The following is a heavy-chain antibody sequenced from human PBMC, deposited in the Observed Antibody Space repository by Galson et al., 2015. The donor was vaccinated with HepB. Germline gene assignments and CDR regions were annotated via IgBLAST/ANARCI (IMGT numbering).Heavy chain of an antibody. J-gene: IGHJ6*02. CDR1: AFTFSSDS. Sequence: SLRLSCAASAFTFSSDSMNWVRQAPGKGLEWVSSISSSSYYKYYADSVKGRFTISRDNAKSSLYLQMNSLSAEDTAVYYCARVHNSDGQGFGMDVWGQGTTVTVSS. D-gene: IGHD6-19*01. V-gene: IGHV3-21*01. CDR2: ISSSSYYK. CDR3: ARVHNSDGQGFGMDV.